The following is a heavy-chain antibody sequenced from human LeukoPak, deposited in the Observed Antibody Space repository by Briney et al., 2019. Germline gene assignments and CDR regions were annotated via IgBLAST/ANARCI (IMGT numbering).Heavy chain of an antibody. CDR3: AKAVSMVRGKVADY. J-gene: IGHJ4*02. CDR1: GFIFSDFG. D-gene: IGHD3-10*01. CDR2: IRYDGSNK. V-gene: IGHV3-30*02. Sequence: GGSLRLSCAASGFIFSDFGMHWVRQAPGKGLEWVAFIRYDGSNKYYADSVKGRFTISRDNSKNALYLQMNSLRAEDTAVYYCAKAVSMVRGKVADYWGQGTLVTVSS.